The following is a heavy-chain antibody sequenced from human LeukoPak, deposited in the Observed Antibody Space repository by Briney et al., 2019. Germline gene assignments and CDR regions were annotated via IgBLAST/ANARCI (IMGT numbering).Heavy chain of an antibody. CDR1: GGTFSSYA. Sequence: SVKVSCKASGGTFSSYAISWVRQAPRQGLEWMGRIIPILGIANYAQKFQGRVTITADKSTSTAYMELSSLRSEDTAVYYCARDNTIITYYYGMDVWGQGTTVTVSS. D-gene: IGHD3-10*01. J-gene: IGHJ6*02. CDR2: IIPILGIA. V-gene: IGHV1-69*04. CDR3: ARDNTIITYYYGMDV.